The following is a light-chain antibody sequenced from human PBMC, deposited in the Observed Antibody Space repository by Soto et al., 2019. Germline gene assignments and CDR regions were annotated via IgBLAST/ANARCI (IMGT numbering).Light chain of an antibody. CDR1: QSLLHRDGNTY. CDR2: KVS. J-gene: IGKJ5*01. V-gene: IGKV2-30*02. Sequence: DVVVTQSPLSLPVTLGQAASISCRSMQSLLHRDGNTYLSWFRQRPGQSPRRLIYKVSNREAGVPDRFSGSGSGTDFTLKISRVEAEDVGLYYCMQGSHWPPITFGQGTHWRL. CDR3: MQGSHWPPIT.